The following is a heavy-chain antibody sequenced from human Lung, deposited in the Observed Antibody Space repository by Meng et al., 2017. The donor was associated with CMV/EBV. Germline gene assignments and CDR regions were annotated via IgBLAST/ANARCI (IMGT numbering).Heavy chain of an antibody. CDR3: ARAGYYYGSGSCDY. J-gene: IGHJ4*02. D-gene: IGHD3-10*01. CDR1: GYTFTGYY. Sequence: ASVXVSCKASGYTFTGYYMHWVRQAPGQGLEWMGWINPNSGGTNYAQKFQGRVTMTRDTSISTAYMELSRLRSDDTAVYYCARAGYYYGSGSCDYWGQGPLVTVSS. CDR2: INPNSGGT. V-gene: IGHV1-2*02.